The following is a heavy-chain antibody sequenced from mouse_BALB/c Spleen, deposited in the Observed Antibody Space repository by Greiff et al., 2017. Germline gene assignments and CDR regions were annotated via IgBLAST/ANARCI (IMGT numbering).Heavy chain of an antibody. D-gene: IGHD1-1*01. J-gene: IGHJ2*01. CDR2: IDPANGNT. CDR3: ARDYGRGFDY. V-gene: IGHV14-3*02. Sequence: EVQGVESGAELVKPGASVKLSCTASGFNIKDTYMHWVKQRPEQGLEWIGRIDPANGNTKYDPKFQGKATITADTSSNTAYLQLSSLTSEDTAVYYCARDYGRGFDYWGQGTTLTVSS. CDR1: GFNIKDTY.